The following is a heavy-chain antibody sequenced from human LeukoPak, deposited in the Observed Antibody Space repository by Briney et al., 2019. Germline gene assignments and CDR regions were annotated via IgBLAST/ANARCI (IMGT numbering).Heavy chain of an antibody. V-gene: IGHV3-53*04. CDR2: TYSSSIT. Sequence: GGSLRLSCAASGFTVSSDYMSWVRQAPGKGLEWVSVTYSSSITSYADSVKGRFTISRHNSKNTLYLQMNSLRADDTAVYYCARGRGAANDAFDIWGQGTMVTVSS. J-gene: IGHJ3*02. D-gene: IGHD3-10*01. CDR1: GFTVSSDY. CDR3: ARGRGAANDAFDI.